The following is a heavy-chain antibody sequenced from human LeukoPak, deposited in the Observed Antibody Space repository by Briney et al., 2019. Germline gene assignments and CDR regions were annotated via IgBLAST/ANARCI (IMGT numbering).Heavy chain of an antibody. Sequence: GGSLRLSCAASGFTFLTYAMSWVRQAPGKGLQWVSVIRDSGASTYYADSVRGRFTISRDNSKNTLYLQMNSLRAEDTAVYYCAKDGRSGWYPGWPFDIWGQGTMVTVSS. J-gene: IGHJ3*02. CDR3: AKDGRSGWYPGWPFDI. CDR1: GFTFLTYA. D-gene: IGHD6-19*01. CDR2: IRDSGAST. V-gene: IGHV3-23*01.